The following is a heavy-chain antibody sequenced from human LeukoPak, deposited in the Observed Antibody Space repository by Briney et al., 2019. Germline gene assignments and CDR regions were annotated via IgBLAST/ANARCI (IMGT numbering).Heavy chain of an antibody. J-gene: IGHJ4*02. CDR1: GFTFSSYN. D-gene: IGHD6-19*01. Sequence: PGGSLRLSCAASGFTFSSYNMNWVRQAPGKGLEWVSFIDTSSSTIYYADSVKGRFTISRDNARNSLYLQMNSRRAEDTAVYYCARVLAVIGDYWGQGTLVTVSS. V-gene: IGHV3-48*04. CDR2: IDTSSSTI. CDR3: ARVLAVIGDY.